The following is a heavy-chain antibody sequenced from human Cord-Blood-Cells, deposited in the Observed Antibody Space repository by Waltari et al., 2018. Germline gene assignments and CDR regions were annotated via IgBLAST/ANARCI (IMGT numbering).Heavy chain of an antibody. Sequence: QVQLVESGGGVVQPGGSLRLSCAASGFTFSSYGMHWVRQDPGKGLEWVAFIRYDGSNKYYADYVKGRFTISRDNSRNTLYLQMNSLRAEDTAVYYCAKDRGIAARPAYYFDYWGQGTLVTVSS. D-gene: IGHD6-6*01. CDR1: GFTFSSYG. CDR2: IRYDGSNK. V-gene: IGHV3-30*02. CDR3: AKDRGIAARPAYYFDY. J-gene: IGHJ4*02.